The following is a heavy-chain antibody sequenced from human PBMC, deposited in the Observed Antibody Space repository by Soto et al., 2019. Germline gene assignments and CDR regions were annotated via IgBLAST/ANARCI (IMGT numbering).Heavy chain of an antibody. V-gene: IGHV4-59*12. CDR1: GGSISTYY. Sequence: SETLSLTCTVSGGSISTYYWSWIRQSPGGGLEWIGYIYFSGTTNYNPSLKSRVTMSVDTSKIQFSLKLTSVTAADTAMYYCARASRADAFDIWGQGKVVTVSS. J-gene: IGHJ3*02. CDR2: IYFSGTT. CDR3: ARASRADAFDI.